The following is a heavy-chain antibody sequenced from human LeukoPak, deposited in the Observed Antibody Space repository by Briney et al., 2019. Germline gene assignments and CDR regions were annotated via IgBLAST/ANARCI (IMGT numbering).Heavy chain of an antibody. CDR1: GASISSYY. V-gene: IGHV4-59*12. CDR2: IYYSGNT. D-gene: IGHD3-16*02. Sequence: SETLSLTCTVSGASISSYYWNWIRQPPGKGLEWIGYIYYSGNTNYNPSLKSRVTMSVDTSKNQFSLKVTSVTAADTAVYYCARFRNFVPDIWGQGTMVTVSS. J-gene: IGHJ3*02. CDR3: ARFRNFVPDI.